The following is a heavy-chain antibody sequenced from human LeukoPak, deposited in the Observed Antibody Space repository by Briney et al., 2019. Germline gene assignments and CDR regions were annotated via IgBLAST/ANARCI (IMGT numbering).Heavy chain of an antibody. CDR1: GGSISSGNYY. Sequence: SQTLSLTCTVSGGSISSGNYYWSWIRQPAGKGLEWIGRIYTSGSTNYNPSLKSRVTMSVDTSKNQFSLKLSSVTAADTAVYYCARDLSGGSLYPPAYYYYYMDVWGKGTTVTISS. CDR3: ARDLSGGSLYPPAYYYYYMDV. D-gene: IGHD2-15*01. J-gene: IGHJ6*03. CDR2: IYTSGST. V-gene: IGHV4-61*02.